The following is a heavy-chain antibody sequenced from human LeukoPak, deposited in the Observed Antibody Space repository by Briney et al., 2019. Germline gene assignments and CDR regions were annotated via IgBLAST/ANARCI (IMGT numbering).Heavy chain of an antibody. D-gene: IGHD5-18*01. J-gene: IGHJ4*02. V-gene: IGHV4-59*01. CDR1: GGSISSYY. CDR2: IYYSGST. CDR3: ARAPDTAMVPDY. Sequence: SETLSLTCTVSGGSISSYYWSWIRQPPGKGLVWIGYIYYSGSTNYNPSLKSRVTISVDTSKNQFSLKLSSVTAADTAVYYCARAPDTAMVPDYWGQGTLVTVSS.